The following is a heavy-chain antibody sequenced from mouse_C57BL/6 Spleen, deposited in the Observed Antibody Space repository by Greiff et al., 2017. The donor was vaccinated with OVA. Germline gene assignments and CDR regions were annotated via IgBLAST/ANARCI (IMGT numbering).Heavy chain of an antibody. CDR3: ARHGSSRSSSHWYFDV. V-gene: IGHV1-62-2*01. Sequence: QVHVKQSGAELVKPGASVKLSCKASGYTFTEYTIHWVKQRSGQGLEWIGWFYPGSGSIKDNEKFKDKATLTADKSSSTVYMELSRLTSEDSAVYCCARHGSSRSSSHWYFDVWGTGTTVTVSS. CDR2: FYPGSGSI. J-gene: IGHJ1*03. CDR1: GYTFTEYT. D-gene: IGHD1-1*01.